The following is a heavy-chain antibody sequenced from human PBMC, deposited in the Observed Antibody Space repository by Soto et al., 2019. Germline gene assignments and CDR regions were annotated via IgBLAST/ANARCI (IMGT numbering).Heavy chain of an antibody. CDR2: ISAYNGNT. J-gene: IGHJ4*02. CDR1: GYTFASYA. V-gene: IGHV1-18*01. Sequence: QVQLVQSGAEVKKPGASVKVSCKASGYTFASYAISWMRQAPGHGLEWMGWISAYNGNTNYAQKLQGRVTMTTDTSTSTVYMELRSLRSDDTAVYYCARDPPPPDYWGQGTLVTVSS. CDR3: ARDPPPPDY.